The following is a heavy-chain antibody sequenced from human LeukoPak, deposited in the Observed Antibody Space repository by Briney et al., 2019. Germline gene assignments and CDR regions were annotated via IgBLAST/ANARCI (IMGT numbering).Heavy chain of an antibody. V-gene: IGHV3-21*01. CDR3: AKENKNYYGSGSYFP. CDR1: GFTFSNYA. D-gene: IGHD3-10*01. J-gene: IGHJ5*02. Sequence: GGSLRLSCAASGFTFSNYAMNWVRQAPGKGLEWVSSISSSSSYIYYADSVKGRFTISRDNAKNSLYLQMNSLRAEDTAVYYCAKENKNYYGSGSYFPWGQGTLVTVPS. CDR2: ISSSSSYI.